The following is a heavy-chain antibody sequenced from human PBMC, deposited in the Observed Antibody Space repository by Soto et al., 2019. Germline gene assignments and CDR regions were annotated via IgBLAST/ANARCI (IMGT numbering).Heavy chain of an antibody. J-gene: IGHJ6*03. CDR2: IYYSGST. D-gene: IGHD3-9*01. Sequence: SETLSLTCTVSGGSISSSSYYWGWIRQPPGKGLEWIGSIYYSGSTYYNPSLKSRVTISVDTSKNQFSLKLSSVTAADTAVYYCARPVLRYFDWLLLDPPRAPMDVWGKGTTVTVS. CDR1: GGSISSSSYY. V-gene: IGHV4-39*01. CDR3: ARPVLRYFDWLLLDPPRAPMDV.